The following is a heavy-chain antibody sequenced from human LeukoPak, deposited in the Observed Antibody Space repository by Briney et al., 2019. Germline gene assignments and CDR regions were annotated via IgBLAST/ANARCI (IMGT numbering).Heavy chain of an antibody. CDR2: INHSGST. CDR3: ARFSGPISSGYDYFDY. J-gene: IGHJ4*02. Sequence: SETLSLTCAVYGGSFSGYYWSWIRQPPGKGLEWIGEINHSGSTNYNPSLKSRVTISVDTSKNQFSLKLSSVTAADTAVYYCARFSGPISSGYDYFDYWGQGTLVTVSS. D-gene: IGHD3-22*01. CDR1: GGSFSGYY. V-gene: IGHV4-34*01.